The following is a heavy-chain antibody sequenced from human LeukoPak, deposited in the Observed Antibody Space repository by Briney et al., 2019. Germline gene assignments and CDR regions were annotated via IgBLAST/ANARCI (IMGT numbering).Heavy chain of an antibody. CDR3: ARALRLGELSSPGY. D-gene: IGHD3-16*02. J-gene: IGHJ4*02. V-gene: IGHV1-18*01. CDR1: GYTFTSYG. Sequence: GASVKVSCKASGYTFTSYGISWVRQAPGQGLEWMGWISAYNGNTNYAQKLQGRVTMTTDTSTSTAYMELRSLRSGDTAVYYCARALRLGELSSPGYWGQGTLVTVSS. CDR2: ISAYNGNT.